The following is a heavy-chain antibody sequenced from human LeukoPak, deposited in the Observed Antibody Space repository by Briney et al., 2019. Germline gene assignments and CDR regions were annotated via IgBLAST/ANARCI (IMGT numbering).Heavy chain of an antibody. CDR3: ARDKVRDTAMVYYFDY. V-gene: IGHV3-30*02. Sequence: GGSLRLSCAASGFTFSSYGMHWVRQAPGKGLEWVAFIRYDGSNKYYADSVKGRFTISRDNSKNTLYLQMNSLRAEDTAVYYCARDKVRDTAMVYYFDYWGQGTLVTVSS. J-gene: IGHJ4*02. D-gene: IGHD5-18*01. CDR1: GFTFSSYG. CDR2: IRYDGSNK.